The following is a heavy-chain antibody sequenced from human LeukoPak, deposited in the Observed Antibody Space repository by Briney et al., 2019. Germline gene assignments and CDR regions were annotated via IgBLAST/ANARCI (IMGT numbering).Heavy chain of an antibody. D-gene: IGHD5-24*01. V-gene: IGHV3-23*01. J-gene: IGHJ4*02. Sequence: GGSLRLSCAAPGFTFSSYAMTWVRQAPGKGLEWVSAISGSGGSTYYADYVKGRLTTSRDNSKNTLYLQMKSMRAEDTAVYYCARVRDCFNYWGQGTLLTVSS. CDR1: GFTFSSYA. CDR3: ARVRDCFNY. CDR2: ISGSGGST.